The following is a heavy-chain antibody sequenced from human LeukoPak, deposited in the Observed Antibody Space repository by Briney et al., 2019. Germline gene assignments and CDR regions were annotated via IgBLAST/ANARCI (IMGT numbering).Heavy chain of an antibody. CDR2: IKSDGSST. V-gene: IGHV3-74*01. D-gene: IGHD3-22*01. CDR3: AKGLLFTIIVVVNADAFDI. CDR1: GFPFSSYW. J-gene: IGHJ3*02. Sequence: PGGSLRLSCAASGFPFSSYWMHWVRQAPGKGLVWVSLIKSDGSSTDYADSVKGRFTISRDNAKNTLYLQMNSLRAEDTAVYYCAKGLLFTIIVVVNADAFDIWGQGTMVTVSS.